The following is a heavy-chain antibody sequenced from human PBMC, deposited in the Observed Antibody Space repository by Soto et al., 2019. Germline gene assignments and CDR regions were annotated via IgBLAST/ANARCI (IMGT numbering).Heavy chain of an antibody. CDR1: GFTFSIYS. D-gene: IGHD3-10*01. Sequence: GGSLRLSCAASGFTFSIYSMNWVRQAPGKGLEWLSYIRSSGSPIFYADSVKGRFTISRANSKNTLYLQMNSLRAEDTAVYYCAKERLTYYYGSGSYDYWGQGTLVTVSS. V-gene: IGHV3-48*01. J-gene: IGHJ4*02. CDR3: AKERLTYYYGSGSYDY. CDR2: IRSSGSPI.